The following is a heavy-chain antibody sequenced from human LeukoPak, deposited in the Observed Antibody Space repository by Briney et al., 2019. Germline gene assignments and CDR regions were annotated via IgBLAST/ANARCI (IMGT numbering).Heavy chain of an antibody. CDR2: ISLSGRT. CDR1: GGSISSTNW. V-gene: IGHV4-4*02. Sequence: PSGTLSLTCGVSGGSISSTNWYSWVRQPPGQGLEWIGEISLSGRTNYNPSLKSRVTMPLDESKNHLSLNLASVTAADTAVYYCSRESGPFSPFGHWGQGTLVAVTS. J-gene: IGHJ4*02. CDR3: SRESGPFSPFGH. D-gene: IGHD1-26*01.